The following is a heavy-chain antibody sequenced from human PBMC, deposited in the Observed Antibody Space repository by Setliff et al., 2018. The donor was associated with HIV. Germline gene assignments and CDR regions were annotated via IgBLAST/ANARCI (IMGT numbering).Heavy chain of an antibody. Sequence: SETLSLTCAVSGASFVGDNHWSWIRQTPERGLEWIAYFMYTDIHYVNYLNYRNPSLASRLSISVDKSKNQFSPTLSSVTAADTAVYYCARARSDWYNVRPYYFDLWGQGTPVTVSS. CDR1: GASFVGDNH. CDR2: FMYTDIHYVNYLN. V-gene: IGHV4-30-4*01. D-gene: IGHD6-19*01. J-gene: IGHJ4*02. CDR3: ARARSDWYNVRPYYFDL.